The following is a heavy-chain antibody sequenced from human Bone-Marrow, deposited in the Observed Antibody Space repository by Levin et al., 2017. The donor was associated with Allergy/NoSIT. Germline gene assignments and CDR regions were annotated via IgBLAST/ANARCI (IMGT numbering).Heavy chain of an antibody. CDR2: IYYSGST. Sequence: SCTVSGGSISSYYWSWIRQPPGKGLEWIGYIYYSGSTNYNPSLKSRVTISVDTSKNQFSLKLSSVTAADTAVYYCARDLTAVAGLNWFDPWGQGTLVTVSS. J-gene: IGHJ5*02. D-gene: IGHD6-19*01. CDR3: ARDLTAVAGLNWFDP. V-gene: IGHV4-59*01. CDR1: GGSISSYY.